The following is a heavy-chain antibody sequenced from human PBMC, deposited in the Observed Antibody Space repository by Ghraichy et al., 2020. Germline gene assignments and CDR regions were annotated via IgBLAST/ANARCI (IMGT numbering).Heavy chain of an antibody. Sequence: SETLSLTCTVYGGSFSGYYWSWIRQPPGKGLEWIGEINHSGSTNYNPSLKSRVTISVDTSKNQFSLKLSSVTAADTAVYYCASTSGYYGGAFDIWGQGTMVTVSS. CDR1: GGSFSGYY. V-gene: IGHV4-34*01. CDR3: ASTSGYYGGAFDI. D-gene: IGHD2/OR15-2a*01. J-gene: IGHJ3*02. CDR2: INHSGST.